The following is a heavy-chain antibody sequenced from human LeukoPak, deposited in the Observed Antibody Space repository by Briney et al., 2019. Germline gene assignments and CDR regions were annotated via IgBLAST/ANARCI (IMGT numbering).Heavy chain of an antibody. D-gene: IGHD3-22*01. V-gene: IGHV3-21*04. J-gene: IGHJ6*02. CDR3: ARVPYDHHKRTQNFYYYYSMDV. CDR1: GFTFSGYS. Sequence: ESGGSLRLSRAASGFTFSGYSMNWVRQAPGKGLEWVSSISTSSGYIYYADSVQGRFTISRDNAKNSLYLQMNSLRAEDTAMYYCARVPYDHHKRTQNFYYYYSMDVWGQGTTVTVSS. CDR2: ISTSSGYI.